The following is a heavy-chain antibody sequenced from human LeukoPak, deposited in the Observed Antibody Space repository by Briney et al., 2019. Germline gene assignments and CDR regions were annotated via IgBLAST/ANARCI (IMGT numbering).Heavy chain of an antibody. D-gene: IGHD3-10*01. CDR2: INHSGST. CDR1: GFSVSSDY. CDR3: ARGRKTMVRGVISSSSLYYYSYYMDV. Sequence: GSLRLSCAASGFSVSSDYMSWVRQPPGKGLEWIGEINHSGSTNYNPSLKSRVTISVDTSKNQLSLKLSSVTAADTAVYYCARGRKTMVRGVISSSSLYYYSYYMDVWGKGTTVTVSS. J-gene: IGHJ6*03. V-gene: IGHV4-34*01.